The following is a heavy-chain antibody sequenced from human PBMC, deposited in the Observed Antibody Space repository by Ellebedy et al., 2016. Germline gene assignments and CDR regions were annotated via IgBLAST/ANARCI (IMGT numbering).Heavy chain of an antibody. D-gene: IGHD3-10*01. CDR3: ARGYGSEPLRG. CDR1: GYTFTGYY. Sequence: ASVKVSCXASGYTFTGYYMHWVRQATGQGLEWMGWMNPNSGNTGYAQKFQGRVTMTRNTSISTAYMELSSLRSEDTAVYYCARGYGSEPLRGWGQGTLVTVSS. J-gene: IGHJ4*02. CDR2: MNPNSGNT. V-gene: IGHV1-8*02.